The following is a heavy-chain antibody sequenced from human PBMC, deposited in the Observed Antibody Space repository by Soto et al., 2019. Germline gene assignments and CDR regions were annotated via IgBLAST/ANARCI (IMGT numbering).Heavy chain of an antibody. D-gene: IGHD5-18*01. Sequence: SETLSLTCTVSGGSISSYYWSWIRQPPGKGLEWIGYIYLGGSINYNPSLKSRVIISVDTAKNQFSLSLSSVTAADTAVYYCARVSKGGYSYGSSLLIDYWGQGTLVTVSS. CDR1: GGSISSYY. CDR2: IYLGGSI. CDR3: ARVSKGGYSYGSSLLIDY. J-gene: IGHJ4*02. V-gene: IGHV4-59*12.